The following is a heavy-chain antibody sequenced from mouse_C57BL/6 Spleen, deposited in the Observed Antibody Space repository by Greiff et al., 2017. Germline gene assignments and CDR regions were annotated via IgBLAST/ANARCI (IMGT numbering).Heavy chain of an antibody. CDR3: ARVPYYYGSSLNYFDY. D-gene: IGHD1-1*01. CDR2: IYPGSGST. J-gene: IGHJ2*01. Sequence: VQLQQPGAELVKPGASVKMSCKASGYTFTSSWITWVKQRPGQGLEWIGDIYPGSGSTNYNEKFQSKATLTVDTSSSTAYMQLSSLTSEDSAVYYCARVPYYYGSSLNYFDYGGQGTTLTVSS. V-gene: IGHV1-55*01. CDR1: GYTFTSSW.